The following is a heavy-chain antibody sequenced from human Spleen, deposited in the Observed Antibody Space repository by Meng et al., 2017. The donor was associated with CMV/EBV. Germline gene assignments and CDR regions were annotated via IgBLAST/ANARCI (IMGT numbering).Heavy chain of an antibody. CDR1: GFTFSGSG. Sequence: GESLKISCAVSGFTFSGSGMAWVRQAPGKGLEWVGFIRSKAYGGTIEYAASVKGRFTISRDDSKSIAYLQMNSLKTEDTAVYYCTRDGDYDILTGSDFWGQGTLVTVSS. CDR2: IRSKAYGGTI. D-gene: IGHD3-9*01. V-gene: IGHV3-49*04. CDR3: TRDGDYDILTGSDF. J-gene: IGHJ4*02.